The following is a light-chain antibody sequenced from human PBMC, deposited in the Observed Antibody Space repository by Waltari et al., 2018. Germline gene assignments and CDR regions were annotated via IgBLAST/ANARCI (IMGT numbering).Light chain of an antibody. Sequence: WYQLRPGQSPLLVIYDDSRRPSGILARFSGSNSGNTATLTITGTQSMDEADYYCPAWDGVPVVFGGGPQLTVL. V-gene: IGLV3-1*01. CDR2: DDS. CDR3: PAWDGVPVV. J-gene: IGLJ3*02.